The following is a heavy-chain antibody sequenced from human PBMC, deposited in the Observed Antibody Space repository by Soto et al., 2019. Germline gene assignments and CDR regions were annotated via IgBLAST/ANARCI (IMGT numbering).Heavy chain of an antibody. V-gene: IGHV4-39*01. CDR3: ARLSIGDYDFWSGLVGY. D-gene: IGHD3-3*01. Sequence: QLQLQESGPGLVKPSETLSLTCTVSGGSISSSSYFWGXIRQPPGKGLEWIGSIYYSGSTYYNPSLKSRVTISVDTSKNQFSLKLSSVTAADTAVYYCARLSIGDYDFWSGLVGYWGQGTLVTVSS. J-gene: IGHJ4*02. CDR1: GGSISSSSYF. CDR2: IYYSGST.